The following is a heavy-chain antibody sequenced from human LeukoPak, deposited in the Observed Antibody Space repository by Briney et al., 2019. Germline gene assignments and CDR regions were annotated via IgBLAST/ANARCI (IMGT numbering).Heavy chain of an antibody. V-gene: IGHV3-33*05. J-gene: IGHJ6*03. CDR2: ISYDGSNK. Sequence: GGSLRLSCAASGFTFSSYGMHWVRQAPGKGLEWVAVISYDGSNKYYADSVKGRFTISRDNSKNTLYLQMNSLRAEDTAVYYCARGGGSSIFGVVIIGYYMDVWGKGTTVTVSS. CDR3: ARGGGSSIFGVVIIGYYMDV. D-gene: IGHD3-3*01. CDR1: GFTFSSYG.